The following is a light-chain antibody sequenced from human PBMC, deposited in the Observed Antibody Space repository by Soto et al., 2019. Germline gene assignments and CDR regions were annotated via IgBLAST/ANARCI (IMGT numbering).Light chain of an antibody. CDR2: QNN. CDR3: QAWDSGTAS. Sequence: SYDLTQPPSVSVSPGQTAIITCSGHKLGDKYACWYQQKPGQSPVLVIYQNNKRPSGIPDRFSGSNSGNTATLTISGTQAMDEADYYCQAWDSGTASFGGGTKLTVL. V-gene: IGLV3-1*01. J-gene: IGLJ2*01. CDR1: KLGDKY.